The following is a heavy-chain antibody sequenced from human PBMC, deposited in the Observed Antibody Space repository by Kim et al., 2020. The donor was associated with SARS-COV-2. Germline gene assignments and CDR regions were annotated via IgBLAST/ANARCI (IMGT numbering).Heavy chain of an antibody. CDR2: ISSSSSYI. V-gene: IGHV3-21*01. CDR1: GFTFSSYS. CDR3: ARHRKNYYGSGSYYFLAGMDV. D-gene: IGHD3-10*01. J-gene: IGHJ6*02. Sequence: GGSLRLSCAASGFTFSSYSMNWVRQAPGKGLEWVSSISSSSSYIYYADSVKGRFTISRDNAKNSLYLQMNSLRAEDTAVYYCARHRKNYYGSGSYYFLAGMDVWGQGTTVTVSS.